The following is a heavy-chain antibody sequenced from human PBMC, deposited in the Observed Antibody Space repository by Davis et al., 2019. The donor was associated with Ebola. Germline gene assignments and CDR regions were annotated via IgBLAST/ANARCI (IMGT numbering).Heavy chain of an antibody. CDR1: GFTFSSYW. J-gene: IGHJ5*02. CDR2: ISSSGSTI. Sequence: GESLKISCAASGFTFSSYWMNWVRQAPGKGLEWVSYISSSGSTIYYADSVKGRFTISRDNAKNSLYLQMNSLRAEDTAVYYCAKTLGLFDPWGQGTLVTVSS. CDR3: AKTLGLFDP. V-gene: IGHV3-48*04.